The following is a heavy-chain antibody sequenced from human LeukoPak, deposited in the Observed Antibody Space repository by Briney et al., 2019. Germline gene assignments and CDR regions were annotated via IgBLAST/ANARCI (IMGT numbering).Heavy chain of an antibody. J-gene: IGHJ4*02. CDR2: MFYGGST. CDR3: VRQGGWGGAASLIDF. CDR1: GGSISSSYYY. Sequence: PSETLSLTCTVSGGSISSSYYYWGWIRQPPGRGLEWIASMFYGGSTYYNASLRSRVSLSVDTSRNQFSLKLTSVTASDTAIFYCVRQGGWGGAASLIDFWGQGTLVTVSS. D-gene: IGHD2-15*01. V-gene: IGHV4-39*01.